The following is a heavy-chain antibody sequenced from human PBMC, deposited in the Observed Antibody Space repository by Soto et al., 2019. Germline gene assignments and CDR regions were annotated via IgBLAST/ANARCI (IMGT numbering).Heavy chain of an antibody. CDR2: IYYSGST. CDR1: GGPVSSGSYY. Sequence: SETLSLTCTVSGGPVSSGSYYWSWIRQPPGKGLEWIGYIYYSGSTNYNPSLKSRVTISVDTSKNQFSLKLSSVTAADTAVYYCARDFWSGYYNWFDPWGQGTLVTVSS. J-gene: IGHJ5*02. CDR3: ARDFWSGYYNWFDP. V-gene: IGHV4-61*01. D-gene: IGHD3-3*01.